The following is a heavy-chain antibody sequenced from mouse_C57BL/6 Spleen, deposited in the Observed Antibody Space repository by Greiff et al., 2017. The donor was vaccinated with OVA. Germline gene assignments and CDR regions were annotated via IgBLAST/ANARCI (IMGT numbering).Heavy chain of an antibody. CDR2: INPNNGGT. Sequence: EVQLQQSGPELVKPGASVKIPCKASGYTFTDYNMDWVKQSHGKSLEWIGDINPNNGGTIYNQKFKGKATLTVDKSSSTAYMGLRSLTSEDTAVYYCARKLSPYAMDYWGQGTSVTVSS. CDR1: GYTFTDYN. J-gene: IGHJ4*01. CDR3: ARKLSPYAMDY. V-gene: IGHV1-18*01. D-gene: IGHD3-2*02.